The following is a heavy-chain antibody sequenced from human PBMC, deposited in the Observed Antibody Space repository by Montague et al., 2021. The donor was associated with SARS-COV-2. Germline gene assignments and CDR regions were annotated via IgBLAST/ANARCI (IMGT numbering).Heavy chain of an antibody. CDR2: IYYSGST. Sequence: SETLSLTCTVSGGSISSYYWNWIRQPPGKGLEWIGYIYYSGSTNYNPSLKSRVTISVDTSKNQFSLKLSSVTAADTAVYYCAGTSTYSSGWGINYYYYGMDVWGQGTTVTVSS. D-gene: IGHD6-19*01. CDR3: AGTSTYSSGWGINYYYYGMDV. V-gene: IGHV4-59*01. CDR1: GGSISSYY. J-gene: IGHJ6*02.